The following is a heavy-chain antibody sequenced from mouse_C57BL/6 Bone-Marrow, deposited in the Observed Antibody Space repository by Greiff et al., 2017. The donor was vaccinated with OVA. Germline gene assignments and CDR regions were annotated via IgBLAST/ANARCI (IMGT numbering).Heavy chain of an antibody. CDR1: GYTFTSYW. J-gene: IGHJ3*01. Sequence: VQLQQPGAELVQPGASVKLSCKASGYTFTSYWMHWVKQRPGQGLEWIGMIHPNSGSTNYNETFKSKATLTVDKSSSTAYMQLSSLTSDDSAVDYCARRGYGNYPGAYWGQGTLVTVSA. CDR3: ARRGYGNYPGAY. D-gene: IGHD2-1*01. V-gene: IGHV1-64*01. CDR2: IHPNSGST.